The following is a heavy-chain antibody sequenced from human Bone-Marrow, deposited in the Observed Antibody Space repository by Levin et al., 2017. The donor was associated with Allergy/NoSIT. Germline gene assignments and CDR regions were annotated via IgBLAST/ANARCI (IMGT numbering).Heavy chain of an antibody. CDR1: GFTFNTYA. CDR2: ISFGGDNA. J-gene: IGHJ4*02. CDR3: VREVGSSGWYSFDH. Sequence: PGGSLRRSCAASGFTFNTYALHWVRQAPGKGLEWVAVISFGGDNAYYADSVEGRFTISRDNSKNTLYLHMNSPRADDTAVYYCVREVGSSGWYSFDHWGQGTLVTVSS. V-gene: IGHV3-30*14. D-gene: IGHD6-19*01.